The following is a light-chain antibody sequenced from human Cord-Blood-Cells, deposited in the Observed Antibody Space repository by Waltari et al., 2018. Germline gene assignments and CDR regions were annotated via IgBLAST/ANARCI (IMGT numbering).Light chain of an antibody. V-gene: IGKV3-11*01. CDR3: QQRSNRPFT. J-gene: IGKJ3*01. CDR2: EAS. CDR1: RSFSSY. Sequence: EIMLTPSQATLSLSPGEGTTLSGRYSRSFSSYLAWYQQKPGQAPRLLIYEASNRATGIPARFSGSGSGTDFTLTISSLEPEDFAVYYCQQRSNRPFTFGPGTKVDIK.